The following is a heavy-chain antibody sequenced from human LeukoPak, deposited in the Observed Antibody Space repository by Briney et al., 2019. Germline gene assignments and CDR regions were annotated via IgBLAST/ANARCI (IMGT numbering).Heavy chain of an antibody. J-gene: IGHJ4*02. CDR3: ARGTYDSSRYYYFDY. CDR2: VYYSGST. D-gene: IGHD3-22*01. CDR1: GGSVRSDSYY. V-gene: IGHV4-61*01. Sequence: SETLSLTCTVSGGSVRSDSYYWSWIRQPPGKGLEWIGYVYYSGSTNYNPSLKSRVTISVDTSKNQFSLKLRSVTAADTAVYFCARGTYDSSRYYYFDYWGQGTLVTVSS.